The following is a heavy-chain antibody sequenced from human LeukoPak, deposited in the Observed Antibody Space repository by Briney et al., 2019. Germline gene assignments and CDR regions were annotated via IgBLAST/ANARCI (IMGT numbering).Heavy chain of an antibody. CDR3: ARDSDGDYAWVDY. CDR1: GFTFSSYG. J-gene: IGHJ4*02. Sequence: GGSLRLSCAASGFTFSSYGMHWVRQAPGKGLEWVAVIRYDRSNKYYADSVKGRFTISRDNSKNTLYLQMNSLRAEDTAVYYCARDSDGDYAWVDYWGQGTLVTVPS. CDR2: IRYDRSNK. V-gene: IGHV3-33*01. D-gene: IGHD4-17*01.